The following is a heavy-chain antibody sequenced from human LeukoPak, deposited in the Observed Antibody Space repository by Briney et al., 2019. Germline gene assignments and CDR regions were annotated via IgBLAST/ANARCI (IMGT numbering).Heavy chain of an antibody. J-gene: IGHJ4*02. CDR3: AKRPSDYGDYVSYFDY. D-gene: IGHD4-17*01. CDR1: GFSFISYG. V-gene: IGHV3-30*18. Sequence: GGSLRLSCAASGFSFISYGMHWVRQAPGKGLEWVGVISDDGRRKDYADSVKGRFTISRDNSKDTLYLQMNSLRAEDTAVYYCAKRPSDYGDYVSYFDYWAQGTLVTVSS. CDR2: ISDDGRRK.